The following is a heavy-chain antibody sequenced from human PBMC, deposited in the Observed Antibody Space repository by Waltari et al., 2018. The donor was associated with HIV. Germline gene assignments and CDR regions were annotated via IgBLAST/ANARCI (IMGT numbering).Heavy chain of an antibody. J-gene: IGHJ4*02. CDR3: SRVFSMVRGVYFDY. CDR2: IRSKANGGTT. D-gene: IGHD3-10*01. CDR1: GFTFADHA. Sequence: EVQLVESGGGLAQPRRSLRLSCAASGFTFADHAMSWFRHAPGRGLEWLGLIRSKANGGTTEYAAYGKGRFTISRDDSKSIAYLQMNNLKPDDTAVYYCSRVFSMVRGVYFDYWGQGALVTVSS. V-gene: IGHV3-49*03.